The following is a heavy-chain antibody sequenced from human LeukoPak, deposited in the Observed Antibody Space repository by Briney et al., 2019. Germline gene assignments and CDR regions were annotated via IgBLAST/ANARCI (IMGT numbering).Heavy chain of an antibody. Sequence: PGGSLRLSCAASGFTFSGYAMGWVGRAPGKGLEWVSAISGSGGSTYYADSVKRRFTISRDNSKNTLYLQMNSLRAEDTAVYYCAKDPLRYYDSSGYRNWFDPWGQGTLVTVSS. D-gene: IGHD3-22*01. CDR2: ISGSGGST. CDR1: GFTFSGYA. J-gene: IGHJ5*02. CDR3: AKDPLRYYDSSGYRNWFDP. V-gene: IGHV3-23*01.